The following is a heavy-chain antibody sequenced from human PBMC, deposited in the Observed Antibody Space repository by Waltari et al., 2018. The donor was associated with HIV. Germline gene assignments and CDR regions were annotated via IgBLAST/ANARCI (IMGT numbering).Heavy chain of an antibody. CDR2: ISYHGNTK. Sequence: QVQLVESGGGVVQPGRSLRLSCAASGFNFTTDAMHWVRQAPGKGLEWVALISYHGNTKYYADSVKGRFSISRDNSKSTLSLQMTSLRVEETAIYYCARMDRGMVVDFWGQGTLVTVSA. CDR3: ARMDRGMVVDF. CDR1: GFNFTTDA. D-gene: IGHD2-8*01. J-gene: IGHJ4*02. V-gene: IGHV3-30-3*01.